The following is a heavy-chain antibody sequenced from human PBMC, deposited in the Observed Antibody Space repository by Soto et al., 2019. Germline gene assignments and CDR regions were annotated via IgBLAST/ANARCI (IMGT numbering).Heavy chain of an antibody. CDR1: GYTFTSYA. V-gene: IGHV1-18*01. CDR2: ISAYNGNT. Sequence: QVQLVQSGAEVKKPGASVKVSCKASGYTFTSYAISWVRQAPGQGLEWMGWISAYNGNTNYAQKLQGRVTMTTDTPTSTSDTYLRSQSSHNTAVNYCAIDPPPEDYGGRGTLVPVSS. J-gene: IGHJ4*02. CDR3: AIDPPPEDY.